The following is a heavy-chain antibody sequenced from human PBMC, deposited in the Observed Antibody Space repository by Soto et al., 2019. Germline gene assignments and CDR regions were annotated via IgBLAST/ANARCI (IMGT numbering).Heavy chain of an antibody. D-gene: IGHD6-19*01. V-gene: IGHV3-33*01. J-gene: IGHJ3*02. CDR1: GFTFSSYG. Sequence: GSLRLSCAASGFTFSSYGMHWGRQAPGKGLEWVAVIWYDGSNKYYADSVKGRFTISRDNSKNTLYLQMNSLRAEDTAVYYCARDRWLSDAFDIWGQGTMVTVSS. CDR2: IWYDGSNK. CDR3: ARDRWLSDAFDI.